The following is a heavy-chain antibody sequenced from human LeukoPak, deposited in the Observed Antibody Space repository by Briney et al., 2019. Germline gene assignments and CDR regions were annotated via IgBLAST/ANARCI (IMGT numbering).Heavy chain of an antibody. CDR3: ARVCHWDADNTRGDPVDY. J-gene: IGHJ4*02. CDR1: GYXLTELS. CDR2: ITPYNGNT. D-gene: IGHD1-1*01. V-gene: IGHV1-18*01. Sequence: ASVKVSCKVSGYXLTELSIHWVRQAPGQGLEWMGWITPYNGNTNYAQSLQGRVTMTADTSTSTAYMELRSLRSDDTAVYYCARVCHWDADNTRGDPVDYWGQGTLVTVSS.